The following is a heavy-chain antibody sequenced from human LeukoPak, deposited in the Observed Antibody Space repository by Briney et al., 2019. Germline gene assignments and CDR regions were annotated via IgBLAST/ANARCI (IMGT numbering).Heavy chain of an antibody. CDR1: GYTFTNYG. CDR2: ISANNGNR. V-gene: IGHV1-18*01. J-gene: IGHJ4*02. D-gene: IGHD4-23*01. Sequence: GASVKVSCKASGYTFTNYGISWVRQAPGQGLEWMGWISANNGNRNYALKLQDRVIITTDTSTSTTYTELRSPRVDDTAAYYWERQGYGGHSRGAADNWGQGTLVTVSS. CDR3: ERQGYGGHSRGAADN.